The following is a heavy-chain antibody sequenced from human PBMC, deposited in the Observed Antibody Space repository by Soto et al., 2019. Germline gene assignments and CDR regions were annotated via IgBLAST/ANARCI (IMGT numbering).Heavy chain of an antibody. CDR1: GFPFSTAW. CDR2: IKSKTDGGTT. Sequence: GGSLRLSSAASGFPFSTAWMSWIRPDPGKGLEWVGRIKSKTDGGTTDYAAPVKGRFTISRDDSKNTLYLQMNSLKTEDTAVYYCTTRPSSGYPDYWGQGTLVTVSS. CDR3: TTRPSSGYPDY. J-gene: IGHJ4*02. V-gene: IGHV3-15*01. D-gene: IGHD3-22*01.